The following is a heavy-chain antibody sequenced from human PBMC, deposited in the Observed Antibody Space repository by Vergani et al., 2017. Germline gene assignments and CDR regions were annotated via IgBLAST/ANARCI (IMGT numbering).Heavy chain of an antibody. D-gene: IGHD1-26*01. J-gene: IGHJ3*02. CDR3: SRVGFEAFDI. V-gene: IGHV1-69*01. Sequence: QVQLVQSGAEVKKPGSSVKVSCKASGGTFSSYAISWVRQAPGQGLEWMGGIIPLFGTANYAQKFQGRVTITADESTSTAYMELRSLRAEDTAVYYCSRVGFEAFDIWGQGTMVTVSS. CDR1: GGTFSSYA. CDR2: IIPLFGTA.